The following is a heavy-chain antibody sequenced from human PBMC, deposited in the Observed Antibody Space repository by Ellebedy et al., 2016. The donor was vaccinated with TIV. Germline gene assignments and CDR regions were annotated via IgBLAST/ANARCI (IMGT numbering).Heavy chain of an antibody. D-gene: IGHD3-22*01. CDR3: ATSAVGHSHGYYFDY. CDR1: GFTFRSYP. Sequence: GESLKISCTVSGFTFRSYPFHWVRLAPGKGLEWVTLISYDGTTQYNADSVKGRFTISRDNSKNTVYLQMNSLRPEDTALYYCATSAVGHSHGYYFDYWGQGTLVSVSS. J-gene: IGHJ4*02. CDR2: ISYDGTTQ. V-gene: IGHV3-30-3*01.